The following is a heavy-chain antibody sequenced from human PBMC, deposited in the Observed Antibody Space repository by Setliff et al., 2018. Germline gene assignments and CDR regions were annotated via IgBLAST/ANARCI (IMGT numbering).Heavy chain of an antibody. J-gene: IGHJ3*02. CDR3: ARGDFWVVGGAFDI. V-gene: IGHV7-4-1*02. CDR2: INTNTGNP. Sequence: ASVKVSCKASGYTFTSYAMNWVRQAPGQGLEWMGWINTNTGNPTYAQGFTGRFVFSLDTSVSTAYLQISGLKAEDTAVYYCARGDFWVVGGAFDIWGQGTMVTVSS. CDR1: GYTFTSYA. D-gene: IGHD3-3*01.